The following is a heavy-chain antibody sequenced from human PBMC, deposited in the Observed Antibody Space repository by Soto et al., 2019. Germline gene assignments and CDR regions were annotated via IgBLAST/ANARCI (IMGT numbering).Heavy chain of an antibody. CDR2: INPKTAAT. D-gene: IGHD3-9*01. Sequence: QVQLVQSGAEVKKSGASVKVSCKPSGYSFSDYFIQWVRQAPGQGLEWVAWINPKTAATNYAKKFQGRVSLTWDTSSTTAYMELTRLRPDDTAVYYCARIKWGLNYDNGRDVWGQGTTVIVSS. CDR1: GYSFSDYF. V-gene: IGHV1-2*02. J-gene: IGHJ6*02. CDR3: ARIKWGLNYDNGRDV.